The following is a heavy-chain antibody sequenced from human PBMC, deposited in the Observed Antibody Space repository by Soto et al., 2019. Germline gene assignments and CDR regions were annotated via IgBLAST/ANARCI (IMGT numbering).Heavy chain of an antibody. V-gene: IGHV1-2*02. CDR3: GRDPAGATPLGWYDP. D-gene: IGHD1-26*01. CDR2: MNPRSGDT. J-gene: IGHJ5*02. CDR1: GYSFIGYY. Sequence: ASVKVSCKTAGYSFIGYYMHWVRQAPGQGLEWMGWMNPRSGDTNYAQKFQGRVTMTRDASFTTAYMELRRLRSEDTAVDFCGRDPAGATPLGWYDPWGQGALVTGSS.